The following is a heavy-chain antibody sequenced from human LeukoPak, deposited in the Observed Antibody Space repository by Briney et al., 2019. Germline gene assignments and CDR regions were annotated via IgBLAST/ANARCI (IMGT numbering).Heavy chain of an antibody. V-gene: IGHV4-38-2*01. CDR1: GYSISSGYY. D-gene: IGHD1-26*01. CDR2: IYHSGST. Sequence: PSETLYLACAVSGYSISSGYYWGWIRQPPGKGLEWIGSIYHSGSTYYNPSLKSRVTISVDTSKNQFSLKLSSVTAADMAVYYCARVGVRFVGAAIDYWGQGTLVTVSS. J-gene: IGHJ4*02. CDR3: ARVGVRFVGAAIDY.